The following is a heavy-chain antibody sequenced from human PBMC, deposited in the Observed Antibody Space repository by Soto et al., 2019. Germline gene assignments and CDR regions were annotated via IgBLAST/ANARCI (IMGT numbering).Heavy chain of an antibody. CDR2: ISGSDGKT. Sequence: GGSLRLSCVASGFSFGSYALTWVRQAPGKGLEWVSTISGSDGKTFYADAVKGRFSISRDISQSTLYLQMNSLRADDTAIYYCARWSYLDYWGQGTRVTVSS. CDR1: GFSFGSYA. D-gene: IGHD3-3*01. J-gene: IGHJ4*02. CDR3: ARWSYLDY. V-gene: IGHV3-23*01.